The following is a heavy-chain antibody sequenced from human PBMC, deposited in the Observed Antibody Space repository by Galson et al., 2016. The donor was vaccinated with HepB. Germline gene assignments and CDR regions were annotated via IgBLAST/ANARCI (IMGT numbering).Heavy chain of an antibody. J-gene: IGHJ5*01. CDR2: IYWDDDV. CDR1: GFSLSTAGMG. Sequence: PALVTPTQTLTLTCTFSGFSLSTAGMGVGWIRQPPGKALEWLALIYWDDDVRYSPSLKNRLTITKDTPENQVVLTMTNMTPVDTATYCCAHHRAWFDFWGQGNLVIVSS. D-gene: IGHD1-14*01. CDR3: AHHRAWFDF. V-gene: IGHV2-5*08.